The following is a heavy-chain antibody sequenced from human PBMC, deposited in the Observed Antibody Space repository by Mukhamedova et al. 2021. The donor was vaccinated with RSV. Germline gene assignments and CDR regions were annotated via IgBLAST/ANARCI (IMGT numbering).Heavy chain of an antibody. J-gene: IGHJ4*02. V-gene: IGHV3-11*01. CDR2: ISSSGSTI. CDR3: ARAGDYGDYVFDY. D-gene: IGHD4-17*01. Sequence: PGKGLEWVSYISSSGSTIYYADSVKGRFTISRDNAKNSLYLQMNSLRAEDTAVYYCARAGDYGDYVFDYWGQGTLVTVSS.